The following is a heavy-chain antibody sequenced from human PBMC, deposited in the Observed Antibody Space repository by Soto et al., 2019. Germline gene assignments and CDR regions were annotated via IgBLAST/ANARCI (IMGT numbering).Heavy chain of an antibody. Sequence: EVQLLESGGGLVQPGGSLRLSCTASGFSFSNYAVTWVRQAPGKGLEWVSSIGGDTSYTYYADSVQGRFTISRDKSKNTVFLQMNSLRADDTAVYHCAKDPNGDYVGAFDSWGQGTLVTVSS. V-gene: IGHV3-23*01. CDR3: AKDPNGDYVGAFDS. CDR1: GFSFSNYA. D-gene: IGHD4-17*01. J-gene: IGHJ4*02. CDR2: IGGDTSYT.